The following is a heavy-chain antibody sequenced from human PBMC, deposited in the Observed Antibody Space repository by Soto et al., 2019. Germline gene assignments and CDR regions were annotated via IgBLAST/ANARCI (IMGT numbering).Heavy chain of an antibody. CDR1: GFTFSSYG. J-gene: IGHJ3*02. V-gene: IGHV3-33*01. Sequence: QVQRVESGGGVVQPGRSLRPYCAASGFTFSSYGMHWVRQAPGKGLEWVAVIWYDGSNKYYGDSVKGRFTISSENSKNTLCLQMNSLRAEDTAVYYCARGSPIAADAFDIWGQGTMVTVSS. CDR2: IWYDGSNK. D-gene: IGHD6-25*01. CDR3: ARGSPIAADAFDI.